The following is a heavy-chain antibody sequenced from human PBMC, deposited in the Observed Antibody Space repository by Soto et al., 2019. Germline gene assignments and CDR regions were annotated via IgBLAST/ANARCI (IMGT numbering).Heavy chain of an antibody. CDR1: GYTFTNYW. Sequence: PGEPLKISCKGSGYTFTNYWIGWVRQMPGKGPEWMGSIYPGDSDTKYNPSFQGQVTISADKSITTTYLQWSSLKASDTAIYYCAASIFYYGMDVWGQGTTVTVSS. V-gene: IGHV5-51*01. CDR2: IYPGDSDT. J-gene: IGHJ6*02. CDR3: AASIFYYGMDV.